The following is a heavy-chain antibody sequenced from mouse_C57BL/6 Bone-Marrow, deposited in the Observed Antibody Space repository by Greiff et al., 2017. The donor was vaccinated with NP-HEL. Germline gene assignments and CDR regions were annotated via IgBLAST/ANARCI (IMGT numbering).Heavy chain of an antibody. Sequence: EVQLQQSGPELVKPGASVKISCKASGYTFTDYYMNWVKQSHGKSLEWIGDINPNNGGTSYNQKFKGKATLTVDKSSSTAYMELRSLTSEDSAVYYCASKAGSSYFHWYFDVWGTGTTVTVSS. CDR3: ASKAGSSYFHWYFDV. CDR2: INPNNGGT. V-gene: IGHV1-26*01. CDR1: GYTFTDYY. J-gene: IGHJ1*03. D-gene: IGHD1-1*01.